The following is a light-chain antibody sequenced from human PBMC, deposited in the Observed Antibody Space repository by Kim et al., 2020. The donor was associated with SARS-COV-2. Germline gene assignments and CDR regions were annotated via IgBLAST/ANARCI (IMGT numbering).Light chain of an antibody. J-gene: IGLJ2*01. CDR3: NSRDNNDNVL. Sequence: SSELTQDPAVSVALGQTVRITCQGDSLRSYYTTWFQQKPGQAPIVFVYGKNNRPSGIPARFSGSSSGNTASLTITGTQAGDEADYYCNSRDNNDNVLFGGGTRLTVL. CDR2: GKN. V-gene: IGLV3-19*01. CDR1: SLRSYY.